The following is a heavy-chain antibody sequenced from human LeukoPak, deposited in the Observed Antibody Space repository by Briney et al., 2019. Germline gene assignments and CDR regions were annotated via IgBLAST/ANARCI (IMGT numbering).Heavy chain of an antibody. CDR1: GGSISSYY. J-gene: IGHJ5*02. V-gene: IGHV4-59*08. CDR3: ARHGPYAAGFDP. D-gene: IGHD2-2*01. CDR2: IYYSGST. Sequence: PSETLSLTCTVSGGSISSYYWSWIRQPPGKGLEWIGYIYYSGSTNYNPSLKSRVTISVDTSKNQFSLKLSSVTAADTAVYHCARHGPYAAGFDPWGQGTLVTVSS.